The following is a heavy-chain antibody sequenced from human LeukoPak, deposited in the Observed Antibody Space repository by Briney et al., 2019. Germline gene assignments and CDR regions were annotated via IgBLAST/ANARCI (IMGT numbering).Heavy chain of an antibody. CDR2: ISRSGGST. CDR3: AKESSDWSWD. CDR1: GFTFYSYA. Sequence: GGSLRLPCAASGFTFYSYAMSWVRQAPGEGREWVSGISRSGGSTYYADSVKGRFTISRDNSKNTLYLQMNSLRAEDTAVYFCAKESSDWSWDWGQGALVTVSS. J-gene: IGHJ4*02. D-gene: IGHD6-13*01. V-gene: IGHV3-23*01.